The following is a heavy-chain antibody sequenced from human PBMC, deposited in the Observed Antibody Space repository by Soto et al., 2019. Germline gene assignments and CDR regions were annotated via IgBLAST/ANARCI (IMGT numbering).Heavy chain of an antibody. J-gene: IGHJ5*02. V-gene: IGHV4-4*02. CDR3: ASLGALNHIAVAKVFDP. CDR2: IYHSGST. CDR1: GGSISSSNW. Sequence: QVQLQESGPGLVKPSGTLSLTCAVSGGSISSSNWWSWVRQPPGKGLEWIGEIYHSGSTNYNPSLKRRVTISVDKSKNQSSLKLSSVTAADTAVYYCASLGALNHIAVAKVFDPWGQGTLVTVSS. D-gene: IGHD6-19*01.